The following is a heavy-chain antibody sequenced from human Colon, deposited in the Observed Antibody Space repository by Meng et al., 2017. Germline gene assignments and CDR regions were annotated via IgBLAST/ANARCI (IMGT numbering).Heavy chain of an antibody. Sequence: SETLSLTCTVSGGSISSYYWSWIRQPPGKGLEWIGYIYYSGSTNYNPSLKSRVTISVDTSKNQFSLKLSSVTAADTAVYYCARGPAGTGFDYWGQGTLVTVSS. V-gene: IGHV4-59*01. D-gene: IGHD6-19*01. CDR2: IYYSGST. CDR3: ARGPAGTGFDY. CDR1: GGSISSYY. J-gene: IGHJ4*02.